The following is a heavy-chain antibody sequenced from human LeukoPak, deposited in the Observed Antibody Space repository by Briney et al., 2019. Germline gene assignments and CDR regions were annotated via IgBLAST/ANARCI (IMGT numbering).Heavy chain of an antibody. CDR3: ARDNRYYDSSGADFDY. D-gene: IGHD3-22*01. J-gene: IGHJ4*02. V-gene: IGHV4-39*07. Sequence: PSETLSLTCTVSAVSISSSNSYWGWIRQPPGKGLEWIGSIYYSESTYYNPSLKTRVTITVDTSKNQFSLKLSSVTAADTAVYYCARDNRYYDSSGADFDYWGQGTLVTVSS. CDR1: AVSISSSNSY. CDR2: IYYSEST.